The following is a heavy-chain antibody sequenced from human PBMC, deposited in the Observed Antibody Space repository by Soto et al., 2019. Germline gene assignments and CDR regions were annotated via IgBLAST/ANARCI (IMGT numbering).Heavy chain of an antibody. Sequence: EVQLLESGGGLVQPGGSLRLSCAASGFTFSSYTMTWVRQAPGKGPEWVSSISGNGESTKYADSVKGRFTISRDNSKNTLYLQINSLRAEDPAVYYCARSRIVMIVVVVPYVFDSWGQGALVTVSS. V-gene: IGHV3-23*01. J-gene: IGHJ4*02. CDR1: GFTFSSYT. D-gene: IGHD3-22*01. CDR3: ARSRIVMIVVVVPYVFDS. CDR2: ISGNGEST.